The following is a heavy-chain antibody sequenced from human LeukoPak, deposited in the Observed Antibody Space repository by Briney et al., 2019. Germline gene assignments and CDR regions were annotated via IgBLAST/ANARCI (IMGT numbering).Heavy chain of an antibody. V-gene: IGHV3-23*01. CDR2: ISGSGGST. CDR1: GFTFSSYA. J-gene: IGHJ6*03. CDR3: AKAGGIRFYYYYYMDV. Sequence: GGSLRLSCAASGFTFSSYAMSWVRQAPGKGLGWVSAISGSGGSTYYADSVKGRFTISRDNSKNTLYLQMNSLRAEDTAVYYCAKAGGIRFYYYYYMDVWGKGTTVTVSS. D-gene: IGHD3-3*01.